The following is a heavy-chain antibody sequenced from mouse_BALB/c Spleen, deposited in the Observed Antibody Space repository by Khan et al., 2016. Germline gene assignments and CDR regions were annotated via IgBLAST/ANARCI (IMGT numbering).Heavy chain of an antibody. Sequence: QVQLKESGPGLVAPSQSLSITCTVSGFSLTNSGVHWVRQPPGQGLDWLGVIWAGGSTDYNSALMSRLSITKDNSQNQVFLKMNSLQTDDTAMYYCARDDQDYDAWFASWGQGTLVTVSA. CDR3: ARDDQDYDAWFAS. D-gene: IGHD2-4*01. CDR1: GFSLTNSG. J-gene: IGHJ3*01. V-gene: IGHV2-9*02. CDR2: IWAGGST.